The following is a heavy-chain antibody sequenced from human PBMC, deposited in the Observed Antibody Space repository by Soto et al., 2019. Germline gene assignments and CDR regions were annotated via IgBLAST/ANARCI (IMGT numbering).Heavy chain of an antibody. J-gene: IGHJ4*02. CDR2: IFYSAST. Sequence: QVQLQESGPGLVKPSQTLSLTCTVSGGSISSTGYFWTWIRQHPGKGLEWIGYIFYSASTFHNPSLKSRVTISVDTSKNQFSLELSSVTAADTAVYYCAREAGSGDYFDYWGQGTLVTVSS. V-gene: IGHV4-31*03. D-gene: IGHD1-26*01. CDR1: GGSISSTGYF. CDR3: AREAGSGDYFDY.